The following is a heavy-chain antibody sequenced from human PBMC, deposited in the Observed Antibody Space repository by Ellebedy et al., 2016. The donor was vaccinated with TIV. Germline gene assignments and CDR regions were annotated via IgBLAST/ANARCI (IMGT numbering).Heavy chain of an antibody. Sequence: GESLKISCAASGFSFRSYWMSWVRQAPGKGLEWVANIYQDGSAQYYVDSVKGRFTISRDNAKNSLFLQMNSLRVEDTAVYYCARRGSYGEYAVPVNSWFDRWGRGTLVTVAS. CDR1: GFSFRSYW. V-gene: IGHV3-7*01. CDR2: IYQDGSAQ. D-gene: IGHD5-18*01. J-gene: IGHJ5*02. CDR3: ARRGSYGEYAVPVNSWFDR.